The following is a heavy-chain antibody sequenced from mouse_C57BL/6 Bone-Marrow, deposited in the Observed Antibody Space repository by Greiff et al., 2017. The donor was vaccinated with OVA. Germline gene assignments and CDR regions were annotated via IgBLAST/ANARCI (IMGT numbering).Heavy chain of an antibody. CDR2: INPGSGGT. D-gene: IGHD4-1*01. V-gene: IGHV1-54*01. CDR1: GYAFTNYL. J-gene: IGHJ3*01. CDR3: ARYWGAY. Sequence: QVQLKESGAELVRPGTSVKVSCKASGYAFTNYLIEWVKQRPGQGLEWIGVINPGSGGTNYNEKFKGKATLTADKSSSTAYMQLSSLTSEDSAVYFCARYWGAYWGQGTLVTVSA.